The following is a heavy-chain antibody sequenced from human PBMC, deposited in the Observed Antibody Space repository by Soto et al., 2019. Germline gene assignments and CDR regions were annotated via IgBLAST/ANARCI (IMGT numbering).Heavy chain of an antibody. CDR3: ARGLAAAGSKGYYYGMDV. V-gene: IGHV4-34*01. Sequence: ETLSLTCAVYGGSFSGYYWSWIRQPPGKGLEWIGEINHSGSTNYNPSLKSRVTISVDTSKNQFSLKLSSVTAADTAVYYCARGLAAAGSKGYYYGMDVWGQGTTVTVSS. CDR2: INHSGST. J-gene: IGHJ6*02. D-gene: IGHD6-13*01. CDR1: GGSFSGYY.